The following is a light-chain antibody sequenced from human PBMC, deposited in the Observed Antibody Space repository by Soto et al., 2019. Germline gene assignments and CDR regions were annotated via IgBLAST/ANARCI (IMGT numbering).Light chain of an antibody. CDR2: DVS. CDR1: QSIGDS. V-gene: IGKV1-5*01. CDR3: QQYNGYSRT. J-gene: IGKJ1*01. Sequence: DIQMTQSPSTLSASVGDRVTITCRASQSIGDSLAWYQQKPGKAPYLLISDVSSLERGVPSRFSGSGSGTEFTLTISSMQPDDFATFYCQQYNGYSRTFGQGTKVDI.